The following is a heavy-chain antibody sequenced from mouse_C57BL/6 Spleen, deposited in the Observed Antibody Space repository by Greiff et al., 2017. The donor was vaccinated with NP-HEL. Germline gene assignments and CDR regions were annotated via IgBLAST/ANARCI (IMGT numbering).Heavy chain of an antibody. CDR2: IHPNSGST. CDR1: VSPFPSYW. J-gene: IGHJ2*01. Sequence: QVQLKQPGAELVKPGASVKLSFKASVSPFPSYWLPWVPPLPCPGLSWIGMIHPNSGSTNYNEKFKSKATLTVDKSSSTAYMQLSSLTSEDSAVYYCARLGDYWGQGTTLTVSS. CDR3: ARLGDY. V-gene: IGHV1-64*01.